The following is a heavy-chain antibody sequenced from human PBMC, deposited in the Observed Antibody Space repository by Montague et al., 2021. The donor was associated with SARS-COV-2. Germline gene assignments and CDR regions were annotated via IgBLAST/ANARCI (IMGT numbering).Heavy chain of an antibody. V-gene: IGHV3-23*03. Sequence: SLRLSCAASGFTFGMYAMSWVRQAPGKGLEWVSVIYSGGSSTYYADSVKGRFTISRGNSKNTLYLQMNSLRAEDTAVYYCAKDRDPSSAYGMDVWGQGTTVTVSS. CDR3: AKDRDPSSAYGMDV. CDR2: IYSGGSST. CDR1: GFTFGMYA. J-gene: IGHJ6*02. D-gene: IGHD3-10*01.